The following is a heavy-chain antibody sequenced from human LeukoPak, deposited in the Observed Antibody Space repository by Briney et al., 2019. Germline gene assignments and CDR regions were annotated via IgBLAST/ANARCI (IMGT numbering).Heavy chain of an antibody. CDR1: GASIRSGDYY. J-gene: IGHJ3*02. Sequence: SETLSLTCTVSGASIRSGDYYWSWIRQPPGKGLEWIGYIYDSGSTYYNPSLKSRITISVDTSENRFSLKLSSVTATDTAVYYCARDCSGGSCYGAFDIWGQGTVVTVSS. CDR2: IYDSGST. D-gene: IGHD2-15*01. V-gene: IGHV4-30-4*01. CDR3: ARDCSGGSCYGAFDI.